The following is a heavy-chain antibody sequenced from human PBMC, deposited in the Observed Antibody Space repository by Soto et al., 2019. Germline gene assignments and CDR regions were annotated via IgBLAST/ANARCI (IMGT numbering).Heavy chain of an antibody. Sequence: SETLSLTCTVSGGSISSSSYYWGWIRQPPGKGLEWIGSIYYSGSTYYNPSLKSRVTISVDTSKNQFSLKLSSVTAADTAVYYCARRLYYDILTGYYWGNWFDPWGQGTLVTVSS. CDR1: GGSISSSSYY. D-gene: IGHD3-9*01. CDR2: IYYSGST. V-gene: IGHV4-39*01. CDR3: ARRLYYDILTGYYWGNWFDP. J-gene: IGHJ5*02.